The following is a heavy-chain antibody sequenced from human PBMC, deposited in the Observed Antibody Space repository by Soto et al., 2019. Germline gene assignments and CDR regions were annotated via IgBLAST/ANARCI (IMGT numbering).Heavy chain of an antibody. D-gene: IGHD1-1*01. V-gene: IGHV4-59*01. CDR2: IYYSGST. CDR3: ARGSGNWNDGYNWFDP. CDR1: GGSISSYY. J-gene: IGHJ5*02. Sequence: LPETLSLTCTVSGGSISSYYWSWIRQPPGKGLEWIGYIYYSGSTNYNPSLKSRVTISVDTSKNQFSLKLSSVTAADTAVYYCARGSGNWNDGYNWFDPWGQGTLVTVSS.